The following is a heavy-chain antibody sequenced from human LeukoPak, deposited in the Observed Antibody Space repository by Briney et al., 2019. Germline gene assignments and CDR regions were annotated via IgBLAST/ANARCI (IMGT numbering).Heavy chain of an antibody. CDR2: ISAYNGNT. V-gene: IGHV1-18*01. CDR1: GYTFTSYG. D-gene: IGHD3-3*01. Sequence: GASVKVSCKASGYTFTSYGISWVRQAPGQGLEWMGWISAYNGNTNYAQKLQGRVTMTTDTSTSTAYMELRSLRSDDTAAYYCARVIIDFWSGYYAPANWFDLWGQGTLVTVSS. CDR3: ARVIIDFWSGYYAPANWFDL. J-gene: IGHJ5*02.